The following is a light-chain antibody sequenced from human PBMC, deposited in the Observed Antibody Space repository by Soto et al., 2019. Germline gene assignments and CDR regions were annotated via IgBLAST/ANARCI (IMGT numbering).Light chain of an antibody. J-gene: IGKJ1*01. CDR3: QHYNSYSEA. CDR2: GAS. Sequence: EIVMTQSPATLSVSPGERATLSCRASQSVSSNLAWYQQKPGQAPRLLIYGASTRVTGIPARFSGSGSGTEFTLTISSLQSEDFAVYYCQHYNSYSEAFGQGTKVELK. V-gene: IGKV3-15*01. CDR1: QSVSSN.